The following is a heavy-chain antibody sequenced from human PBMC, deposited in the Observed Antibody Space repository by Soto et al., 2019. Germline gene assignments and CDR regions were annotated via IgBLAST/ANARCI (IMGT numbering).Heavy chain of an antibody. Sequence: ASVKVSCKASGYTFTSYDINWVRQATGQGLEWMGWMNPNSGNTGYAQKFQGRVTMTRNTSISTAYMELSSLRSEDTAVYYCARVSSSPSRYYYYYYMDVWGKGTTVTVSS. CDR1: GYTFTSYD. J-gene: IGHJ6*03. CDR3: ARVSSSPSRYYYYYYMDV. D-gene: IGHD6-6*01. CDR2: MNPNSGNT. V-gene: IGHV1-8*01.